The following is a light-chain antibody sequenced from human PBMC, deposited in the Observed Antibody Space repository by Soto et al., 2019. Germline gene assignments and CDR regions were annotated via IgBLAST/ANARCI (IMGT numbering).Light chain of an antibody. CDR3: QRYGRSPST. Sequence: EIVMTQSPATLSVPPGGRATLSCRASQSISDTLAWYQQKPGQAPRLLIYGASSRATGIPDRFSGSGSGTDFTLTISRLEPEDFAVYYCQRYGRSPSTFGGGTKVDIK. CDR2: GAS. CDR1: QSISDT. J-gene: IGKJ4*01. V-gene: IGKV3-20*01.